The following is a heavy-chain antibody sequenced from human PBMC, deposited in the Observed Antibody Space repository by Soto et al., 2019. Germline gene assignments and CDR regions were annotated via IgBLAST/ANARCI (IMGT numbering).Heavy chain of an antibody. CDR2: IYYSGST. J-gene: IGHJ4*02. CDR3: AKEADISGYHPDY. CDR1: GGSISSYY. Sequence: SETLSLTCTVSGGSISSYYWSWIRQPPGKGLEWIGYIYYSGSTNYNPSLKSRVTISVDTSKNQFSLKLSSVTAADTAVYYCAKEADISGYHPDYWGQGTQLTVYS. D-gene: IGHD3-22*01. V-gene: IGHV4-59*01.